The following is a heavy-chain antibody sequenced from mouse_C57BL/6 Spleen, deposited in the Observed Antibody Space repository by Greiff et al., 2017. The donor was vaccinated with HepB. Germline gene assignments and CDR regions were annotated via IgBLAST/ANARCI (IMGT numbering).Heavy chain of an antibody. J-gene: IGHJ3*01. CDR3: ARGEGKLGRFAY. Sequence: QVQLQQSGAELARPGASVKLSCKASGYTFTSYGISWVKQRTGQGLEWIGEIYPRSGNTYYNEKFKGKATLTADKSSSTAYMELRSLTSEDSAVYFCARGEGKLGRFAYWGQGTLVTVSA. D-gene: IGHD4-1*01. CDR2: IYPRSGNT. CDR1: GYTFTSYG. V-gene: IGHV1-81*01.